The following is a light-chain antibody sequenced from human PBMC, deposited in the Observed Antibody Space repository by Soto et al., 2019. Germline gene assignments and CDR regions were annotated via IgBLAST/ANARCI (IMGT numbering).Light chain of an antibody. CDR1: SSDDGAYNY. Sequence: QSVLTQPASVSGSPGQSITISCTGTSSDDGAYNYVSWYQHHPGKVPKLMIYDVSHRPSGVSNRFSGSKSGNSASLTISGLQADDEADYYCSSYGGASAPVLFGGGTQLTVL. CDR3: SSYGGASAPVL. J-gene: IGLJ3*02. V-gene: IGLV2-14*03. CDR2: DVS.